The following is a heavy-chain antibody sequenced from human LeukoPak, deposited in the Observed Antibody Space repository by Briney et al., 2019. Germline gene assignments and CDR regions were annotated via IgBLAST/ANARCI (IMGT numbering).Heavy chain of an antibody. CDR1: GFTFSSYW. J-gene: IGHJ3*02. Sequence: PGGSLRLSCAASGFTFSSYWMSWVRQAPGKGLEWVANIKQDGSEKYYVDSVKGRFTISRDNAKNSLYLQMNSLRAEDTAVYYCARDVYYGSGSFPNAFDIWGQGTMVTVSS. CDR2: IKQDGSEK. CDR3: ARDVYYGSGSFPNAFDI. D-gene: IGHD3-10*01. V-gene: IGHV3-7*01.